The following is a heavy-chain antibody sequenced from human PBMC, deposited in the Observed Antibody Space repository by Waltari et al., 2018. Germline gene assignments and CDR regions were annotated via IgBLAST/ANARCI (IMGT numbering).Heavy chain of an antibody. D-gene: IGHD2-2*01. V-gene: IGHV3-23*01. CDR1: GFTFSSYA. CDR2: ISGSGGST. CDR3: AKKIGGEAVPAIPFDC. J-gene: IGHJ4*02. Sequence: EVQLLESGGGLVQPGGSLRLSCAASGFTFSSYAMTWVRQAPVKGLEWGSVISGSGGSTFYADSVKGRFTISRDNSKNILYLQMNSLRAEDTAVYYCAKKIGGEAVPAIPFDCWGQGTLVTVSS.